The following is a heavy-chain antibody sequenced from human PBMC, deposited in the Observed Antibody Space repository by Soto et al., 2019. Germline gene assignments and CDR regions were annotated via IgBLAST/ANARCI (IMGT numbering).Heavy chain of an antibody. CDR3: ARESPHYGDYGDY. J-gene: IGHJ4*02. D-gene: IGHD4-17*01. V-gene: IGHV4-30-4*01. CDR1: GGSISSGDYY. Sequence: KPSETLSLTCTVSGGSISSGDYYWSWIRQPPGKGLEWIGYIYYSGSTYYNPSLKSRVTISVDTSKNQFSLKLSSVTAADTAVYYCARESPHYGDYGDYWGQGTLVTVSS. CDR2: IYYSGST.